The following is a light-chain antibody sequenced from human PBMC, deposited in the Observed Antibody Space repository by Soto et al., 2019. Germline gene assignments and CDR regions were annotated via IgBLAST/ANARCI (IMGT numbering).Light chain of an antibody. CDR3: QQYGSSPLT. CDR2: GAS. CDR1: QSVSSSY. V-gene: IGKV3-20*01. J-gene: IGKJ4*01. Sequence: EIVLTQSPGTLSLSPGERATLSCRASQSVSSSYLAWYQQKPGQAPRLLIYGASSRDTGIPDRFSGSGSGTDFTLTISRLEPEDFAVYYCQQYGSSPLTFDGGTKVEIK.